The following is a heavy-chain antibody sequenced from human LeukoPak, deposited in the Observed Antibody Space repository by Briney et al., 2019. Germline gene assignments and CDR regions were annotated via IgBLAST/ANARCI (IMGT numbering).Heavy chain of an antibody. Sequence: ASVKVSCKGSGYTFTDYAIHWVRQAPGQSLEWLGWINPGNGDTKYSQDFQGRVTINTDTSAATAYVELNSLTSEDTAVYYCARDRWHCRVNCDSVYYFALDVWGQGTTVTVSS. CDR2: INPGNGDT. D-gene: IGHD2-15*01. CDR1: GYTFTDYA. CDR3: ARDRWHCRVNCDSVYYFALDV. V-gene: IGHV1-3*01. J-gene: IGHJ6*02.